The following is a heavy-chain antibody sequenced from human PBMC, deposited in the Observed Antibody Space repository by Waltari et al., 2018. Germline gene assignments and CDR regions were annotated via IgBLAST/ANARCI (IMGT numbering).Heavy chain of an antibody. Sequence: QVQLQASGPGLVKPSDTLSLTCTVSGGSISSYYWSWIRQPPGKGLEWIGYIYYSGSTNYNPSMKSRVTISVDTSKNQFSLKLSSGTAADTAVYYCARVMTTVTTGDAFDIWGQGTMVTVSS. CDR1: GGSISSYY. V-gene: IGHV4-59*07. CDR2: IYYSGST. D-gene: IGHD4-17*01. CDR3: ARVMTTVTTGDAFDI. J-gene: IGHJ3*02.